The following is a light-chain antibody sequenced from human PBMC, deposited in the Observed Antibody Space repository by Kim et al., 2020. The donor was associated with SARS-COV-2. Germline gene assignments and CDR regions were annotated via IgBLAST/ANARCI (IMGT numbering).Light chain of an antibody. V-gene: IGLV3-21*01. Sequence: AGQAAEITCGGNNIGGHSVHWYQQKPGQAPVLVIYYDSDRPSGIPERFSGSKAATTATLTISRVEAGDEADYYCQVWDTDTDDYVFGTGTKVTVL. CDR2: YDS. J-gene: IGLJ1*01. CDR3: QVWDTDTDDYV. CDR1: NIGGHS.